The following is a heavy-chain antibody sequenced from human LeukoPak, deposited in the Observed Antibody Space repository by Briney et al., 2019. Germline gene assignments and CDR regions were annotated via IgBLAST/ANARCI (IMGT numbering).Heavy chain of an antibody. CDR2: INHSGST. V-gene: IGHV4-34*01. CDR3: XXXXPDDAFDI. J-gene: IGHJ3*02. Sequence: PSETLSLTCAVYGGSFSGYYWSWIRQPPGKGLGWIGEINHSGSTNYNPSLKSRVTISVDTSKNQFSLKLSSVTAADTAVYYCXXXXPDDAFDIWGQGTMVTVSS. CDR1: GGSFSGYY.